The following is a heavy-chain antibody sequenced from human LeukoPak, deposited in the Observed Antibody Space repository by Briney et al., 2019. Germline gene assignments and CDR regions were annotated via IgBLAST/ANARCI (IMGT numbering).Heavy chain of an antibody. D-gene: IGHD5-18*01. Sequence: GGSLRLSCAASGFTFSSYAMTWVRQAPGKGLEWVSAISGSGDSTYYADSVKGRFTVSRDNSKNTLYLQMNSLRVEDTAVYYCAKDGGGRGYSYGTFDYWGQGTLVTVSS. J-gene: IGHJ4*02. CDR1: GFTFSSYA. V-gene: IGHV3-23*01. CDR2: ISGSGDST. CDR3: AKDGGGRGYSYGTFDY.